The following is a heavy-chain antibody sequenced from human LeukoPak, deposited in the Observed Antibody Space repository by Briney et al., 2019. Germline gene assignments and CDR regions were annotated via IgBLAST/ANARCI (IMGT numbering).Heavy chain of an antibody. CDR3: AKDAPGYSNGLPLLDY. Sequence: AGGSLRLSCAASGFTFSSYAMSWVRQAPGKGLEWVSAISGSGGSTYYADSVKGRFTISRDNSKNTLYLQMNSLRAEDTAVYYCAKDAPGYSNGLPLLDYWGQGTLVTVSS. CDR1: GFTFSSYA. D-gene: IGHD5-18*01. V-gene: IGHV3-23*01. J-gene: IGHJ4*02. CDR2: ISGSGGST.